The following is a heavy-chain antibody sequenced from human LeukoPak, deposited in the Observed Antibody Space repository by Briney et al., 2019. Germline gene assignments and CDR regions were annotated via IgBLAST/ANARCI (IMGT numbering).Heavy chain of an antibody. D-gene: IGHD3-10*02. J-gene: IGHJ6*04. CDR2: ISSSGSTI. CDR3: AELGITMIGGV. CDR1: GFTFSSYE. Sequence: GGSLRHSCAASGFTFSSYEMNWVRQAPGKGREWVSYISSSGSTIYYADSVKGRFTISRDNAKNSLYLQMNSLRAEDTAVYYCAELGITMIGGVWGKGTTVTISS. V-gene: IGHV3-48*03.